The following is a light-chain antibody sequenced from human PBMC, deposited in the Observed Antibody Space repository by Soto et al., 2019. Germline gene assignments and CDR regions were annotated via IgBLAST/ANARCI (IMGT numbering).Light chain of an antibody. CDR2: DDD. Sequence: QSVMTQPPSVSAAPGQRVTIYCSGSSSNIGGNSVSWYQQLPGTAPKLLIYDDDKRPSGIPDRFSGSKSGTSATLGITGFQTGDEADYYCASWDSSLSAYVFGTGTKLTVL. CDR1: SSNIGGNS. J-gene: IGLJ1*01. V-gene: IGLV1-51*01. CDR3: ASWDSSLSAYV.